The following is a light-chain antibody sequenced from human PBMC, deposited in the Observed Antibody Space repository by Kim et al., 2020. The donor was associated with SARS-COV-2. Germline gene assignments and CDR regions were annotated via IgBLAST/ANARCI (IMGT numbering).Light chain of an antibody. V-gene: IGKV3-11*01. CDR1: QSVNTF. CDR3: KQRSNLPIT. CDR2: DAS. Sequence: LPPGERATRSCRASQSVNTFLTWYQQKPGQPPRLLIYDASNRATGIPARFSGSGSGTDFTLTISSLEPEDFPVYYCKQRSNLPITFGGGTKVDIK. J-gene: IGKJ4*01.